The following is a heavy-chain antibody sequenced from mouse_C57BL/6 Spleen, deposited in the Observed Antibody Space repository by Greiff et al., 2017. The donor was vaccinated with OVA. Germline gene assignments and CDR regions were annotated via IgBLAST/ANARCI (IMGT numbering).Heavy chain of an antibody. CDR3: ARRTQTYFDV. CDR2: IHLNSGST. CDR1: GYTFTSYW. J-gene: IGHJ1*03. Sequence: QVQLQQPGAELVKPGASVKLSCKASGYTFTSYWMHWVKQRPGQGLEWIGMIHLNSGSTNYNEKFKSKATLTVDKSSSTAYMQLGSLTSEDSAVYYCARRTQTYFDVWGTGTTVTVSS. V-gene: IGHV1-64*01.